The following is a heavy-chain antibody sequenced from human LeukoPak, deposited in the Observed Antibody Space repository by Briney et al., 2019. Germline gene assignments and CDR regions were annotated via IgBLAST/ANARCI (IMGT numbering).Heavy chain of an antibody. Sequence: SETLSLTCAVSGYSISSGYYWGWIRQPPGKGLEWIGSIYHSGSTYYNPSLKSRVTISVDTSKNQFSLKLSSVTAADTAVYYCARDRWPIAALTGDAFDIWGQGTTVTVSS. D-gene: IGHD6-13*01. CDR3: ARDRWPIAALTGDAFDI. J-gene: IGHJ3*02. CDR2: IYHSGST. CDR1: GYSISSGYY. V-gene: IGHV4-38-2*02.